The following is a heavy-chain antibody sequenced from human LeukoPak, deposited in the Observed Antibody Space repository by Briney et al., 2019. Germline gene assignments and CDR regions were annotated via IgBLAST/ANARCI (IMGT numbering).Heavy chain of an antibody. CDR1: GYTFTSYY. Sequence: GASVKVSCKASGYTFTSYYMHWVRQAPGRGLEWMGIINPSGGNTSYAQKFQGRVTMTRDTSTSTVYMELSSLRSEDTAVYYCARVDNYYYYYMDVWGKGTTVTVSS. D-gene: IGHD2-2*03. V-gene: IGHV1-46*01. J-gene: IGHJ6*03. CDR3: ARVDNYYYYYMDV. CDR2: INPSGGNT.